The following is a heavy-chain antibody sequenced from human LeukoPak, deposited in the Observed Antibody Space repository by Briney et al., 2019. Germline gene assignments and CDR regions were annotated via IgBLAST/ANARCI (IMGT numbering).Heavy chain of an antibody. V-gene: IGHV3-23*01. CDR3: ARAVAGGRGFDY. Sequence: GGSLRLSCAASGFTFSSYAMSWVRQAPGKGLEWVSAISGSGGSTYYADSVKGRFTISRDNAKNSLYLQMNSLRAEDTAVYYCARAVAGGRGFDYWGQGTLVTVSS. CDR1: GFTFSSYA. CDR2: ISGSGGST. D-gene: IGHD6-19*01. J-gene: IGHJ4*02.